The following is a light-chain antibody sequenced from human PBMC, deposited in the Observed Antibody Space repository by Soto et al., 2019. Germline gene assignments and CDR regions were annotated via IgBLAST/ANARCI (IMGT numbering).Light chain of an antibody. CDR1: SSNIGAGYD. CDR3: QSYDSSLSGSYV. V-gene: IGLV1-40*01. J-gene: IGLJ1*01. CDR2: ANS. Sequence: QSVLTQPPSVSGAPGQRVTISCTGRSSNIGAGYDVHWYQQLPGTAPKLLIYANSNRPSGVPDRFSGSKSGTSASLAITGLQAEDEADYYCQSYDSSLSGSYVFGTGTKLTVL.